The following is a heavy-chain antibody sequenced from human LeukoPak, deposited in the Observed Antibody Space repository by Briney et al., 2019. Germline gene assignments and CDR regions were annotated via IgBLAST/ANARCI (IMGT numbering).Heavy chain of an antibody. D-gene: IGHD1-14*01. Sequence: GASVKVSCKASGYTFTNYGLSWVRQAPGQGLEWMGWINPYNGITNYAQKLQGRVTMTTDTSTSTAYMELRSLRSDDTAVYYCARVNQSPVTTRPFDYWGQGTLVTVSS. CDR2: INPYNGIT. CDR3: ARVNQSPVTTRPFDY. J-gene: IGHJ4*02. V-gene: IGHV1-18*01. CDR1: GYTFTNYG.